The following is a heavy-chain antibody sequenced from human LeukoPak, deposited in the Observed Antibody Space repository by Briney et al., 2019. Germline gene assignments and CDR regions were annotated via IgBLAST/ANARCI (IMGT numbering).Heavy chain of an antibody. CDR2: ISGSGGST. V-gene: IGHV3-23*01. CDR3: AKDLEPDRVRPGWFDP. D-gene: IGHD1-14*01. CDR1: GFTFSSYA. J-gene: IGHJ5*02. Sequence: GGSLRLSCAASGFTFSSYAMSWVRQAPGKGLEWVSAISGSGGSTYYADSVKGRFTISRDNSKNTLYLQMNSLRAEDTAVYYCAKDLEPDRVRPGWFDPWGQGTLVTVSS.